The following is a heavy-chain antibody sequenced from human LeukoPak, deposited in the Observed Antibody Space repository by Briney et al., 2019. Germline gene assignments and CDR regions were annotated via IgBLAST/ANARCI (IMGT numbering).Heavy chain of an antibody. D-gene: IGHD3-16*02. CDR3: ARDRGDYLWGRYRSRNFDY. CDR1: GFTFSDYY. V-gene: IGHV3-7*01. Sequence: PGGSLRLSCAASGFTFSDYYMSWIRQAPGKGLEWVANIKQDGSEKYYVDSVKGRFTISRDNAKNSLYLQMNSLRAEDTAVYYCARDRGDYLWGRYRSRNFDYWGQGTLVTVSS. J-gene: IGHJ4*02. CDR2: IKQDGSEK.